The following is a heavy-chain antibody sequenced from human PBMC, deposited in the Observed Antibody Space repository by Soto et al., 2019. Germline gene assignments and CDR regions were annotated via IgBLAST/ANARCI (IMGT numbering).Heavy chain of an antibody. V-gene: IGHV1-18*04. J-gene: IGHJ4*02. CDR1: GYAFGGYA. CDR3: ARPSGSYGDYAWSLAY. CDR2: VSAYSGHT. Sequence: QVQLVQSGAEVKKPGASVKVSCKASGYAFGGYAISWVRQAPGQGLEWMGWVSAYSGHTDYAQNLQGRVSMTTETSTSNAYMELGSLTSDDTAVYYCARPSGSYGDYAWSLAYWGQGTLVTVSS. D-gene: IGHD4-17*01.